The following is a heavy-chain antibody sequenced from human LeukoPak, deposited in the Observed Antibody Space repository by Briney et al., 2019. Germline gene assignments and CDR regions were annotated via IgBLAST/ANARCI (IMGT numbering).Heavy chain of an antibody. J-gene: IGHJ4*02. V-gene: IGHV1-69*02. D-gene: IGHD5-18*01. Sequence: SSVKVSCKASGGTFSSYTISWVRQAPGQELEWMGRIIPILGIANYAQKFQGRVTITADKSTSTAYMELSSLRSEDTAVYYCTRGGPEGSGYSYGSHDYWGQGTLVTVSS. CDR1: GGTFSSYT. CDR2: IIPILGIA. CDR3: TRGGPEGSGYSYGSHDY.